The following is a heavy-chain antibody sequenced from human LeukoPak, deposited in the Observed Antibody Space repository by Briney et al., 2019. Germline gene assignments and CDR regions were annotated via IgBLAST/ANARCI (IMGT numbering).Heavy chain of an antibody. CDR2: IIPIFGTA. CDR3: ARDLSGGLELERDWFDP. J-gene: IGHJ5*02. Sequence: GASVKVSCKASGGTFSSYAISWVRQAPGQGLEWMGGIIPIFGTANYAQKFQGRVTITADESTSTAYMELSSLRSEDTAVYYCARDLSGGLELERDWFDPWGREPWSPSPQ. CDR1: GGTFSSYA. D-gene: IGHD1-1*01. V-gene: IGHV1-69*13.